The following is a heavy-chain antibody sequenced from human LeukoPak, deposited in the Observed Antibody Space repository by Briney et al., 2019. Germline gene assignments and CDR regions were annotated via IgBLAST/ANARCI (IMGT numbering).Heavy chain of an antibody. CDR3: ARAHVVVVGIDY. V-gene: IGHV3-30*04. J-gene: IGHJ4*02. CDR2: ISYDGSNK. Sequence: PGGSLRLSCAASGFTFSSYAMHWVRQAPGKGLEWVAVISYDGSNKYYADSVKGRFTISRDNSKNTLYLQMNSLRAEDTAVYYCARAHVVVVGIDYWGQGTLVTVSS. CDR1: GFTFSSYA. D-gene: IGHD2-15*01.